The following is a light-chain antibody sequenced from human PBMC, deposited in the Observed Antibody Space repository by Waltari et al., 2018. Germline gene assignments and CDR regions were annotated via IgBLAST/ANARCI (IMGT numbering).Light chain of an antibody. CDR1: SSHIRNRY. CDR2: DNN. V-gene: IGLV1-51*01. J-gene: IGLJ3*02. CDR3: GTWDSSLSAGV. Sequence: QSVLTQPPSVSAAPGQKVTISCSGRSSHIRNRYVSWYQQLPGTAPKLLIYDNNKRPSGIPDRFSGSKSGTSATLGITGLQTGDEADYYCGTWDSSLSAGVFGGGTKLTVL.